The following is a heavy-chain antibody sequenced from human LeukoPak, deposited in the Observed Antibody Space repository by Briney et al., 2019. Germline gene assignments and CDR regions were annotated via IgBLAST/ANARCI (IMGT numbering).Heavy chain of an antibody. V-gene: IGHV2-5*01. CDR2: IYWNDDK. CDR3: AHSKIYDSSGYCVDY. J-gene: IGHJ4*02. CDR1: GFSLSTNGAG. D-gene: IGHD3-22*01. Sequence: GPTLVNPTQTLTLTCTFSGFSLSTNGAGGVWIRQPPGKALEWLALIYWNDDKPYSPSLKSRLTITKDTSKHQVVLRMTNMDPVDTATYYCAHSKIYDSSGYCVDYWGQGTLVTVSS.